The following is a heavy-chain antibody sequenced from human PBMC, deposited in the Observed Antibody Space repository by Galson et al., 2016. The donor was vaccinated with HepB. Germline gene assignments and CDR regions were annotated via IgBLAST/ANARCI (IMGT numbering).Heavy chain of an antibody. Sequence: SETLSLTCIVSGGSINNDNHCWGWIRQPPGKGLEWIGSIYYSGNTHYNPSLNSRVTISVDTSKNQFSLRLTSATASDTAIYYCARNNNGWYTFASWGQGTVVTVSS. CDR1: GGSINNDNHC. CDR3: ARNNNGWYTFAS. J-gene: IGHJ5*01. V-gene: IGHV4-39*01. D-gene: IGHD6-19*01. CDR2: IYYSGNT.